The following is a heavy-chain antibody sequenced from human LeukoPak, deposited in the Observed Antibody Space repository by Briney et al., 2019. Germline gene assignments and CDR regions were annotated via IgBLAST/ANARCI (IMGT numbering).Heavy chain of an antibody. D-gene: IGHD6-13*01. V-gene: IGHV3-73*01. CDR2: IRSKANSYAT. Sequence: GGSLRLSCAASGFTFSGSAMHWVRQASGKGLEWVGRIRSKANSYATAYAASVKGRFTISRDDSKNTAYLQMNSLKTEDTAVYYCTRSYSSSWFGKDYYYYYMDVWGKGTTVTISS. J-gene: IGHJ6*03. CDR3: TRSYSSSWFGKDYYYYYMDV. CDR1: GFTFSGSA.